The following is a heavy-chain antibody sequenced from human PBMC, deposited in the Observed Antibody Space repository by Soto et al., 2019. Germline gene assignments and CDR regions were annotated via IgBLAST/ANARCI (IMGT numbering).Heavy chain of an antibody. J-gene: IGHJ4*02. CDR2: IYWDDDK. V-gene: IGHV2-5*02. Sequence: QITLNESGPTVVRPTETLTLTCRFSGFSLTTSGVGVGWIRQSPGKAPEWLALIYWDDDKRYSASRKSRLTITHDTSKNQVVLTVSALDPTDTATYYCAHRVLRTVFGLVTTTAIYFDFWCQGTPVAVSS. CDR3: AHRVLRTVFGLVTTTAIYFDF. D-gene: IGHD3-3*01. CDR1: GFSLTTSGVG.